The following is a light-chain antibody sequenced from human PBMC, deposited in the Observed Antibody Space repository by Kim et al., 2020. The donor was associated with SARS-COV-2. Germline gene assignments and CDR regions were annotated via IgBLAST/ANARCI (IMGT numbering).Light chain of an antibody. CDR1: QNINSY. CDR3: QQTYDSPRS. CDR2: AAS. Sequence: ASGGDRVTIACRASQNINSYLNWYQQTPGNAPNLLIYAASNLQTGVPSRFSGSGSGTDFTLTITSLQPEDFATYYCQQTYDSPRSFGQGAKVDIK. V-gene: IGKV1-39*01. J-gene: IGKJ2*01.